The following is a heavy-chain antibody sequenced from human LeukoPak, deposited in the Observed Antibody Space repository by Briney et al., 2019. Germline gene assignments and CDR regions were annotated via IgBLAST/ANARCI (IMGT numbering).Heavy chain of an antibody. J-gene: IGHJ4*02. V-gene: IGHV4-38-2*02. D-gene: IGHD3-10*01. CDR1: GYSISSGYY. CDR2: IYHSGST. CDR3: ARLMGGEWTLTLPFDY. Sequence: SSETLSLTCTVSGYSISSGYYWGWIRQPPGKGLEWIGSIYHSGSTYYNPSLKSRVTISVDTSKNQFSLKLSSVTAADTAVYYCARLMGGEWTLTLPFDYWGQGTLVTVSS.